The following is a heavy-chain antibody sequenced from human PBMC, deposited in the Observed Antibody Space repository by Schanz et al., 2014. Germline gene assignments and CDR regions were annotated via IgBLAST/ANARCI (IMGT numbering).Heavy chain of an antibody. CDR3: ARGGARRFPVVPDAIQGLRGHYYYYYLDV. J-gene: IGHJ6*03. CDR2: ISYSGTT. V-gene: IGHV4-31*03. D-gene: IGHD2-2*02. CDR1: GGSVSSGGDY. Sequence: QVQLQESGPGLVKPSQTLSLTCTVSGGSVSSGGDYWSWIRQHPGKGLEWIGFISYSGTTYYNPSLKSRVPIPVDPPKTQCPRKLRSVTAADTAVYYCARGGARRFPVVPDAIQGLRGHYYYYYLDVWGKGTTVTASS.